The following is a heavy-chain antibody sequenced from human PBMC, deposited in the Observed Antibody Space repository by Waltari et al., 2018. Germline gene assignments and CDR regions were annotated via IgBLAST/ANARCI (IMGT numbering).Heavy chain of an antibody. D-gene: IGHD2-2*01. V-gene: IGHV3-23*03. CDR2: SYSGGST. CDR3: AKLLRFSMLGSECDY. J-gene: IGHJ4*02. CDR1: GFTFSSYA. Sequence: EVQLLESGGGLVQPGGALRLSCAASGFTFSSYAMSWVRQAPGKGVEWVSVSYSGGSTYDADAVKGRFTISRDNSRNTLYLQRNSLRAEDTAVYYCAKLLRFSMLGSECDYWGQGTLVTVSS.